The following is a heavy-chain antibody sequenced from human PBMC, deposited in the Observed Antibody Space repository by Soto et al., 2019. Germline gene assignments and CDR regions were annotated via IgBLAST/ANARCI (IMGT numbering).Heavy chain of an antibody. CDR3: AKASSEYSSSWYGYNWFDP. Sequence: VSLRLSCAASGFTFSSYAMSWVRQAPGKGLEWVSAISGSGGSTYYADSVKGRFTISRDNSKNTLYLQMNSLRAEDTAVYYCAKASSEYSSSWYGYNWFDPWRQGTLVTVSS. CDR2: ISGSGGST. V-gene: IGHV3-23*01. CDR1: GFTFSSYA. J-gene: IGHJ5*02. D-gene: IGHD6-13*01.